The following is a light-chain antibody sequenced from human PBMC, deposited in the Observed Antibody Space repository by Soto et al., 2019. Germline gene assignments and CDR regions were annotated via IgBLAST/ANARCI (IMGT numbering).Light chain of an antibody. CDR3: SSYTNSGTRV. CDR2: DVD. Sequence: QSALTQPASVSASPGQSITISCTGTSSDVGGYNYVSWYQQHPGKAPKLIIYDVDSRPSGVSNRFSGSKSGNTASLTISGLQAEDEADYHCSSYTNSGTRVFDGGTKLTVL. V-gene: IGLV2-14*03. J-gene: IGLJ2*01. CDR1: SSDVGGYNY.